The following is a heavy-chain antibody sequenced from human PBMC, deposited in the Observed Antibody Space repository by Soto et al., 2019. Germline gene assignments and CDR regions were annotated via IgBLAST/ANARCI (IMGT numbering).Heavy chain of an antibody. CDR3: ARDSGFYYDSSGYYGPPYYHYGMDV. D-gene: IGHD3-22*01. V-gene: IGHV3-20*04. CDR1: GFTFDDYG. CDR2: INWNGGST. Sequence: GGSLRLSCAASGFTFDDYGMSWVRQAPGKGLEWVSGINWNGGSTGYADSVKGRFTISRDNTKNSLYLQMNSLRAEDTALYYCARDSGFYYDSSGYYGPPYYHYGMDVWGQGTTVTVSS. J-gene: IGHJ6*02.